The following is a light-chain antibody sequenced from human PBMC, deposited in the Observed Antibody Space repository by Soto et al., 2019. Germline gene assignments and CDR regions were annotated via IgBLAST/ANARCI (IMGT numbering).Light chain of an antibody. V-gene: IGKV3-15*01. CDR3: QQYNNWPQT. CDR2: GAS. J-gene: IGKJ1*01. Sequence: EVVLTQSPCTVSLSPGERATLSCRASQSVSSSYLAWYQQKPGQAPRLLIYGASTRATGIPARISGSGSGTEFTLTISSLQSEDFAVYYCQQYNNWPQTFGQGAKVDIK. CDR1: QSVSSSY.